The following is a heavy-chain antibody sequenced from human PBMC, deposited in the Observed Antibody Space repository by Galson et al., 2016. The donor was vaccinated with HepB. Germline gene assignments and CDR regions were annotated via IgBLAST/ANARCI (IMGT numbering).Heavy chain of an antibody. D-gene: IGHD5-18*01. CDR1: GFTSSSYE. Sequence: SLRLSCAASGFTSSSYEMHWVRQAPGKGLEWVSYISSSGGMIFYADSVRGRFTISRDHAENSLSPQMDSLRPEDTGVYFCVRDSGGYRDGPQYYLDYWGQGVLVTVSS. J-gene: IGHJ4*02. V-gene: IGHV3-48*03. CDR3: VRDSGGYRDGPQYYLDY. CDR2: ISSSGGMI.